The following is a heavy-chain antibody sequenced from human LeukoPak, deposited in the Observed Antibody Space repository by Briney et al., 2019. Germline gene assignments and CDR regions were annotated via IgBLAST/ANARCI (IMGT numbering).Heavy chain of an antibody. CDR1: GFTFSGFW. CDR3: ARGGSSSWPLLYNWFDP. J-gene: IGHJ5*02. V-gene: IGHV3-7*03. CDR2: INSDGSEG. D-gene: IGHD6-13*01. Sequence: GGSLRLSCAVSGFTFSGFWMSWSRQAPGKGLEWVASINSDGSEGYYADVVKGRFTISRDNAKNSLYLQINSLRAEDTAVYYCARGGSSSWPLLYNWFDPWGQGTLVTVSS.